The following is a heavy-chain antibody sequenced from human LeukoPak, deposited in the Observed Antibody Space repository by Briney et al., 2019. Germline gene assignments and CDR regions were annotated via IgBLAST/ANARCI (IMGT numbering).Heavy chain of an antibody. J-gene: IGHJ4*02. V-gene: IGHV3-21*01. Sequence: GGSLRLSCAASGFTFSSYSMNWVRQAPGKGLEWVSSISSSSSYIYYADSVKGRFTISRDNAKNSLYLQMNSLRAEDTAVYYCARARGSSGWYIDYWGQGTLVTVSS. CDR2: ISSSSSYI. CDR1: GFTFSSYS. CDR3: ARARGSSGWYIDY. D-gene: IGHD6-19*01.